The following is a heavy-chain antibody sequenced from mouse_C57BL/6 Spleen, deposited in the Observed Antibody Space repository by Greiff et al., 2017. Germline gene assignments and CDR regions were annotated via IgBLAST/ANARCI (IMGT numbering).Heavy chain of an antibody. CDR3: ASPLYYYGERYFDV. V-gene: IGHV1-53*01. Sequence: QVQLQQPGTELVKPGASVKLSCKASGYTFTSYWMHWVKQRPGQGLEWIGNINPSNGGTNYNEKFKSKATLTVDKSSSTAYMQLSSLTSEDSAVXYCASPLYYYGERYFDVWGTGTTVTVSS. CDR2: INPSNGGT. J-gene: IGHJ1*03. CDR1: GYTFTSYW. D-gene: IGHD1-1*01.